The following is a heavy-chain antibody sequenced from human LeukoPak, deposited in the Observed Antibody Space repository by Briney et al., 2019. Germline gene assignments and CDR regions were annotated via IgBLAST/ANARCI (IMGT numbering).Heavy chain of an antibody. J-gene: IGHJ4*02. Sequence: GGSLRLSCAASGFTFSDYSMNWVRQAPGKGLEWISYVGISSGNTKYADSVRGRFTISGDSARNSLYLQMSSLRVEDTAVYYCARDHNYAFDNWGQGTLVTVSS. D-gene: IGHD1-1*01. CDR3: ARDHNYAFDN. CDR2: VGISSGNT. CDR1: GFTFSDYS. V-gene: IGHV3-48*04.